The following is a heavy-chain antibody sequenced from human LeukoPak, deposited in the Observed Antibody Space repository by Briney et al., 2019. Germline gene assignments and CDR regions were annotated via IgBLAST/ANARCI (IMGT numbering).Heavy chain of an antibody. Sequence: GGSLRLSCAASGFTFSSYAMSWVRQALGKGLEWVSAISGSGGSTYYADSVKGRFTISRDNSKNTLYLQMNSLRAEDTAVYYCAKTRARGLCSGGSCYYIFDYWGQGTLVTVSS. CDR3: AKTRARGLCSGGSCYYIFDY. CDR1: GFTFSSYA. CDR2: ISGSGGST. V-gene: IGHV3-23*01. D-gene: IGHD2-15*01. J-gene: IGHJ4*02.